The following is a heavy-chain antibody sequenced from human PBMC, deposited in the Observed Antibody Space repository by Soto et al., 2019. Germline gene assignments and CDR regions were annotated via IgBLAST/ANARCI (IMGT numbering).Heavy chain of an antibody. J-gene: IGHJ6*02. CDR2: IYPGDSDT. CDR3: AGSGLAAAGDYGMDV. V-gene: IGHV5-51*01. D-gene: IGHD6-13*01. CDR1: ADSFSTYW. Sequence: GESLKISCTVYADSFSTYWIGWVRQMPGKGLEWMGVIYPGDSDTRYSPSFEGQVSISADKSISTAYLQWSSLKASDTAMYYCAGSGLAAAGDYGMDVWGQGTTVTVSS.